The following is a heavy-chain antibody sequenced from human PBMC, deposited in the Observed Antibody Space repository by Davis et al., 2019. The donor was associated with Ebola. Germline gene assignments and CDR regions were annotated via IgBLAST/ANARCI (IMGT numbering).Heavy chain of an antibody. V-gene: IGHV1-69*13. J-gene: IGHJ6*03. CDR1: GGTFSSYA. CDR3: ASIAAAGAYYYYYMDV. D-gene: IGHD6-13*01. Sequence: SVKVSCKASGGTFSSYAISWVRQAPGQGLEWMGGIIPIFGTANYAQKFQGRVTITADESTSTAYMELSSLRSEDTAVYYCASIAAAGAYYYYYMDVWGKGTTVTVSS. CDR2: IIPIFGTA.